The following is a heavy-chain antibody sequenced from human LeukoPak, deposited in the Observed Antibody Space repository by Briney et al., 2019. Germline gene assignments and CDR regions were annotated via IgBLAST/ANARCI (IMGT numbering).Heavy chain of an antibody. CDR1: GYSFTSYW. D-gene: IGHD6-13*01. CDR3: TRHTIAAAPPDY. J-gene: IGHJ4*02. Sequence: GESLNISCKCSGYSFTSYWLGWVRQIPGKGLEMVGIIYPGDSDTRYSPSFQGQVTISADKSISTAYLQWSSLKASDTAMYDCTRHTIAAAPPDYWGQGTLVTVSA. V-gene: IGHV5-51*01. CDR2: IYPGDSDT.